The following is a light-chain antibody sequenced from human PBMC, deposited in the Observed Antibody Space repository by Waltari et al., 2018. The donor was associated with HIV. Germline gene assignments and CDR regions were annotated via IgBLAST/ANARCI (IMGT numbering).Light chain of an antibody. CDR3: QVWDKNTGI. CDR2: GDT. J-gene: IGLJ1*01. V-gene: IGLV3-9*01. Sequence: SYALTHPLPVSVALRPTATLPSGGDRIGSKSVQWYQQKPGQAPVLVIYGDTNRPSGIPERFSGSNSGNTATLSISSAQAGDEADYYCQVWDKNTGIFGTGTKVTVL. CDR1: RIGSKS.